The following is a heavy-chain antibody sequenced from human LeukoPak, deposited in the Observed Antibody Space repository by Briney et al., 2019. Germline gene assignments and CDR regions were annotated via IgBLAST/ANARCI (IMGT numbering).Heavy chain of an antibody. Sequence: PGGSLRLSCAASGFTFSSCAMHWVRQAPGKGLEWVAVISYDGSNEYYADSVKGRFTISRDNSKNTLYLQMNSLRAEDTAVYYCARYCSSTSCHLKGFDYWGQGTLVTVSS. V-gene: IGHV3-30*04. D-gene: IGHD2-2*01. CDR1: GFTFSSCA. J-gene: IGHJ4*02. CDR3: ARYCSSTSCHLKGFDY. CDR2: ISYDGSNE.